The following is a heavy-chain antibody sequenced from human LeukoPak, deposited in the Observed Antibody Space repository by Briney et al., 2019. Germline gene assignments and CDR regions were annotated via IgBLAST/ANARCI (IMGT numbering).Heavy chain of an antibody. Sequence: ASVKVSCKVSGYTLTELSMHWVRQAPGKGREWMGGFDPEDGETIYAQKFQGRVTMTEDTSTDAAYMELSSLRSEDTAVYYCARLGSPGVGALYWGQGTLVTVSS. J-gene: IGHJ4*02. CDR3: ARLGSPGVGALY. CDR2: FDPEDGET. CDR1: GYTLTELS. D-gene: IGHD1-26*01. V-gene: IGHV1-24*01.